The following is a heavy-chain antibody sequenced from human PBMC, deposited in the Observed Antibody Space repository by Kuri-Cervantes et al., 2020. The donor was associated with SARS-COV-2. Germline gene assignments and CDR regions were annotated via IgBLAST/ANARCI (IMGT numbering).Heavy chain of an antibody. CDR2: IYSGGGT. J-gene: IGHJ6*02. V-gene: IGHV3-53*01. CDR3: ARLGLEWLLYGYHYYGMDV. CDR1: GFTVSSNY. D-gene: IGHD3-3*01. Sequence: ETLSLTCAASGFTVSSNYMSWVRQAPGKGLEWVSVIYSGGGTYYADSVKGRFTISRDNSKNTLYLQMNSLRAEDTAVYYCARLGLEWLLYGYHYYGMDVWGQGTTVTVSS.